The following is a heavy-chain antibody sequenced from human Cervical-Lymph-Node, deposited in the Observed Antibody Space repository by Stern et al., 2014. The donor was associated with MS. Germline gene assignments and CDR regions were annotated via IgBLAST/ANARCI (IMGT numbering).Heavy chain of an antibody. D-gene: IGHD3-22*01. CDR1: GFTFSSYS. CDR2: IRSSSSYI. CDR3: ARVEYYYDSSGYSY. J-gene: IGHJ4*02. Sequence: EVQLVESGGGLVKPGGSLRLSCAASGFTFSSYSMNWVRQAPGKGLEWVSSIRSSSSYIYYADSVKGRFTISRDNAKNSLYLQMNSLRAEDTAVYYCARVEYYYDSSGYSYWGQGTLVTVSS. V-gene: IGHV3-21*01.